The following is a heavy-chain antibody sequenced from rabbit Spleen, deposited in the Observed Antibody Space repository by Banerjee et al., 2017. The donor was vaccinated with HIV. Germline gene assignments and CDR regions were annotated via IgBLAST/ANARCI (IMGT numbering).Heavy chain of an antibody. CDR3: ARDTSSSFSSYGMDL. V-gene: IGHV1S40*01. CDR2: IYAGSSGST. D-gene: IGHD1-1*01. Sequence: QSLEESGGDLVKPEGSLTLTCTASGFSFSSSYYMCWVRQAPGKGLECIACIYAGSSGSTYYASWAKGRFTISKTSSTTVTLQMTSLTAADTATYFCARDTSSSFSSYGMDLWGPGTLVTVS. J-gene: IGHJ6*01. CDR1: GFSFSSSYY.